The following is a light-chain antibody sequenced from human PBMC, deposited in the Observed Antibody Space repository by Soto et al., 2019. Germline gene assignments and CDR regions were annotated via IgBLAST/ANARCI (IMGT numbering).Light chain of an antibody. CDR1: ESVSTH. CDR2: DAS. V-gene: IGKV3-15*01. Sequence: VMTQSPATLSLSPGERATLSCRASESVSTHVAWYQQKPGQAPRLLIYDASTRATGIPARFSGSGSGTEFTLTISNLESEDFAAYYCQQYNDWPWTSGQGTKVEIK. CDR3: QQYNDWPWT. J-gene: IGKJ1*01.